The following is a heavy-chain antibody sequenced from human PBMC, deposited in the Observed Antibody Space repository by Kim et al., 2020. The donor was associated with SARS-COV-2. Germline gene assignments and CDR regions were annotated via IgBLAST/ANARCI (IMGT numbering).Heavy chain of an antibody. CDR2: IKSGGSST. J-gene: IGHJ4*01. CDR3: AKGVKEMEWLQPFDY. D-gene: IGHD5-18*01. CDR1: GFTFSSYA. Sequence: PGGSLRLSCAASGFTFSSYAMSWVRQAPGKGLEWVSLIKSGGSSTYYADSVKGRFTISRDDSKNTLYLQMHSLRAEDTAVYYCAKGVKEMEWLQPFDYWG. V-gene: IGHV3-23*03.